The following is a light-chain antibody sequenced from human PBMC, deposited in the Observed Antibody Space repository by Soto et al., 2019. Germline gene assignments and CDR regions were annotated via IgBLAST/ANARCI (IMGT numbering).Light chain of an antibody. CDR2: ENN. Sequence: NFMLTQPHSVSESPGKTVTISCTGSSGSIASNYVQWYQQRPGRAPTTVIFENNQKPSGVPDRFSGSIDTSSNSASLTISGLRTEDEADYYCQSYDSNIWVFGGGTQLTVL. CDR3: QSYDSNIWV. CDR1: SGSIASNY. J-gene: IGLJ3*02. V-gene: IGLV6-57*02.